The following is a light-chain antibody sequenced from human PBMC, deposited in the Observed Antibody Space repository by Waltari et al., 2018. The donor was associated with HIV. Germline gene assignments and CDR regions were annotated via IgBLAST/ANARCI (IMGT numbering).Light chain of an antibody. Sequence: QSVLTQPPSVSAAPGQGVVISCSGGSSNIRSTTANWYHHLPGTAPKLLLYSTDKRPSGIPDRFSGSKSGTSASLAITGLQSEDEGVYYCASWDDSLNGVIFGGGTKVTVL. V-gene: IGLV1-44*01. CDR2: STD. CDR3: ASWDDSLNGVI. CDR1: SSNIRSTT. J-gene: IGLJ2*01.